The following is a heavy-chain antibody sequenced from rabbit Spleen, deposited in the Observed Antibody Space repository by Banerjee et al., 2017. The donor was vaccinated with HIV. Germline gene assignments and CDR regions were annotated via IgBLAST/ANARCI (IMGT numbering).Heavy chain of an antibody. D-gene: IGHD4-1*01. V-gene: IGHV1S45*01. CDR3: ARDLAGVIGWNFGW. Sequence: QEQLTETGGGLVQPGGSLTLSCKASRFDFSTYSMSWVRQAPGKGLEWISCIVGSSGSTYYASWAKGRFTFSKTSSTTVTLQMTSLTVADTATYFCARDLAGVIGWNFGWWGPGTLVTVS. CDR2: IVGSSGST. J-gene: IGHJ4*01. CDR1: RFDFSTYS.